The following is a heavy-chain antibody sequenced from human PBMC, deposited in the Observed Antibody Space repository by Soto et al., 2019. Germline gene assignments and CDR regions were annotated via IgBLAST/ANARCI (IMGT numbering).Heavy chain of an antibody. CDR2: ISSSSRYI. J-gene: IGHJ4*02. CDR1: GFTFSTNS. Sequence: GGSLRLSCAASGFTFSTNSMNWVRQAPGKGLEWVSSISSSSRYIYFADSLKGRFTISRDNAKNSLYLQMNSLRAEDTAVYYCARDLDPRIYIYDYWGRGTLVTVSS. D-gene: IGHD2-15*01. CDR3: ARDLDPRIYIYDY. V-gene: IGHV3-21*01.